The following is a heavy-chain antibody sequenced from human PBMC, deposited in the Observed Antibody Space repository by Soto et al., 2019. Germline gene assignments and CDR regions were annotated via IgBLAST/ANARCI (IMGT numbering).Heavy chain of an antibody. J-gene: IGHJ6*02. D-gene: IGHD4-17*01. CDR3: ARDTRYGDPPAYYYYYGIDV. CDR2: IYYSGST. CDR1: GGSISSYY. Sequence: SETLSLTCTVSGGSISSYYWSWIRQPPGKGLEWIGYIYYSGSTNYNPSLKSRVTISVDTSKNQFSLKLSSVTAADTAVYYCARDTRYGDPPAYYYYYGIDVWGQGTTVTVS. V-gene: IGHV4-59*12.